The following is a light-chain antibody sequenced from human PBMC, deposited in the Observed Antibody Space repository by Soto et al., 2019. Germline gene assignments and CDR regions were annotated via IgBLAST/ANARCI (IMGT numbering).Light chain of an antibody. V-gene: IGKV1-8*01. J-gene: IGKJ2*01. CDR2: AAS. CDR3: QHLNTYPRT. CDR1: QGISSY. Sequence: AIRMTQSPSSLSASTGDRVTITCRASQGISSYLAWYQQKPGKAPKLLIYAASTLQSGVPSRFSGSGSGTDCTLTISCLQSEDFATYYCQHLNTYPRTFGQGTKLEVK.